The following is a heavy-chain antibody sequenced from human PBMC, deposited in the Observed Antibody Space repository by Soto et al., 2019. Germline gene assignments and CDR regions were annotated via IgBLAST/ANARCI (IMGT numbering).Heavy chain of an antibody. V-gene: IGHV1-18*01. J-gene: IGHJ4*02. D-gene: IGHD5-18*01. CDR1: GYTFTTYA. Sequence: QVQLVQSGAEVKKPGASVKVSCKASGYTFTTYAISWVRQAPGQGLEWMGRISPYNGNTNYAQKLQGRVTMTKDTSTSTAYMELRSLRSDDTAVYYCARSEYSYGYIDYWGQGTLVTVSS. CDR3: ARSEYSYGYIDY. CDR2: ISPYNGNT.